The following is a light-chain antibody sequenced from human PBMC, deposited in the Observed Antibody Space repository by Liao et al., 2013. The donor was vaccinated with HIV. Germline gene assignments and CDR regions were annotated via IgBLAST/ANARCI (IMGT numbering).Light chain of an antibody. CDR3: QAWDSSTAV. J-gene: IGLJ1*01. Sequence: SYELTQPPSVSVAPGKTARITCGGNNIGGKSVHWYQQKPGQAPVLVIYYHSDRPSGIPERFSGSNSGNTATLTISGTQAMDEADYYCQAWDSSTAVFGTGTKVTVL. V-gene: IGLV3-21*01. CDR2: YHS. CDR1: NIGGKS.